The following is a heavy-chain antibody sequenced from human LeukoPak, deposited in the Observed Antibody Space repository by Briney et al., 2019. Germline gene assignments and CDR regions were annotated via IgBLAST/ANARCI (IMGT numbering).Heavy chain of an antibody. D-gene: IGHD3-10*01. CDR2: ISSSGTTI. V-gene: IGHV3-48*03. CDR3: ARPDGDYYYGSGSYFHY. CDR1: GFTFSSYE. Sequence: GGSLRLSCAASGFTFSSYEMNWVRQAPGKGLEWVSYISSSGTTIYYAESVKGRFTISRDNAKNSLYLQMNSLRAEDTAVYYCARPDGDYYYGSGSYFHYRGQGTLVTVSS. J-gene: IGHJ4*02.